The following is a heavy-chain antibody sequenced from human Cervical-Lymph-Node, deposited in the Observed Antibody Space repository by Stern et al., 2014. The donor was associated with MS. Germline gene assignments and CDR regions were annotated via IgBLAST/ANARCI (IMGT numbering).Heavy chain of an antibody. Sequence: VQLVESGGGVVQPGGSLRLSCVASGFTFTTSGMHWVRQAPGKGLDWVAVISYDGSNQYYGDSVTGRFTISRDNSKNTGYLQMNSLRPEDTAVYYCANAAALSCRSPSCYKAFEYWGQGILVTVSS. D-gene: IGHD2-2*02. CDR3: ANAAALSCRSPSCYKAFEY. CDR2: ISYDGSNQ. V-gene: IGHV3-30*18. J-gene: IGHJ4*02. CDR1: GFTFTTSG.